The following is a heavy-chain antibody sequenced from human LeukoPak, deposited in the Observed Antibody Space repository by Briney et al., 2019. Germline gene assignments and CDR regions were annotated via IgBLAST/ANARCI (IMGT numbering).Heavy chain of an antibody. CDR1: GNTFTSYY. V-gene: IGHV1-46*01. Sequence: ASVKLSCKASGNTFTSYYIHWVRQAPGQGLEWMGAIKPSDDSTNYAQKFQGRVTMTRDTSTSTVYMDLSSLSSEDTAVYYCVREDAHTYYFDFWGPGTLVTVSS. D-gene: IGHD2-2*01. CDR2: IKPSDDST. J-gene: IGHJ4*02. CDR3: VREDAHTYYFDF.